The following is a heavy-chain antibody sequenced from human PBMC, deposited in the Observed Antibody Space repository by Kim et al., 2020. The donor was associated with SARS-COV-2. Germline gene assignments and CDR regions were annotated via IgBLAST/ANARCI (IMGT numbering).Heavy chain of an antibody. J-gene: IGHJ3*02. CDR3: AREGFIAARSNLDAFDI. CDR1: GFTFSSYT. Sequence: GGSLRLSCAASGFTFSSYTMNWVRQAPGKGLEWVSSISSNSAYIYYADSLKGRFTISRDNAKNSLYLQMDSLRAEDTAMYYCAREGFIAARSNLDAFDIWGQGTMVTVS. V-gene: IGHV3-21*01. D-gene: IGHD6-6*01. CDR2: ISSNSAYI.